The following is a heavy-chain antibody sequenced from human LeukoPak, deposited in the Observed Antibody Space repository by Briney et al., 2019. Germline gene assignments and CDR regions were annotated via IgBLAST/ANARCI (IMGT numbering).Heavy chain of an antibody. V-gene: IGHV1-2*02. D-gene: IGHD6-13*01. J-gene: IGHJ4*02. CDR2: INPNSGGT. CDR1: GYTFTVYY. Sequence: ASVKVSCKASGYTFTVYYMHWVRHAPGRGHEWRGWINPNSGGTNYAQNCQSRVTITSDTSISTASMELSRLRSANTAVYYCAIDSSSWGQGTLVTVSS. CDR3: AIDSSS.